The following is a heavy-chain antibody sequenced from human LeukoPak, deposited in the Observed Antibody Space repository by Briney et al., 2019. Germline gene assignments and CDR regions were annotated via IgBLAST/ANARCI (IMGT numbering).Heavy chain of an antibody. Sequence: GGSLRLSCAASGFTFSSYAMHWVRQAPGKGLEWVAVISYDGSNKYYADSVKGRFTISRDNAKNSLYLQMNSLRDEDTAVYYCARECSGGSCYFSAFDIWGQGTMVTVSS. CDR1: GFTFSSYA. D-gene: IGHD2-15*01. CDR2: ISYDGSNK. CDR3: ARECSGGSCYFSAFDI. J-gene: IGHJ3*02. V-gene: IGHV3-30-3*01.